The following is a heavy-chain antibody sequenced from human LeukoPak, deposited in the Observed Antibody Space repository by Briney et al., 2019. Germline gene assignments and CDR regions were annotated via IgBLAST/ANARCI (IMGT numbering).Heavy chain of an antibody. CDR3: TSAYSSSSPPFDY. CDR1: GYTFTSYY. J-gene: IGHJ4*02. D-gene: IGHD6-6*01. Sequence: ASVEVSCKASGYTFTSYYMHWVRQAPGQGLEWMGIINPSGGSSSYAQKFQGRVTMTRDTSTSTVYMELSSLRSEDTAVYYCTSAYSSSSPPFDYWGQGTLVTVSS. CDR2: INPSGGSS. V-gene: IGHV1-46*01.